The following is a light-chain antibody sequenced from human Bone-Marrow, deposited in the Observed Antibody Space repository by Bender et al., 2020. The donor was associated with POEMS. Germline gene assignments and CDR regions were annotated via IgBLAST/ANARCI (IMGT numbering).Light chain of an antibody. CDR3: QAWDTYSVI. J-gene: IGLJ2*01. CDR1: DLGDKY. CDR2: QDT. V-gene: IGLV3-1*01. Sequence: SYEVTQPPSVSVSPGQTASITCSGDDLGDKYVAWYQQKPGQSPVLVIYQDTKRPSGIPERFSGSNSGNTATLTFSGTQAMDEADYYCQAWDTYSVIFGGGTKLTVL.